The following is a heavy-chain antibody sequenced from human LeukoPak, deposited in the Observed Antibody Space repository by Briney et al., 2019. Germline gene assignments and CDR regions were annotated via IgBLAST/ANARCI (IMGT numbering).Heavy chain of an antibody. CDR2: VTGSDDTT. J-gene: IGHJ4*02. Sequence: GGSLRLSCAASGFTFSSDAMTWVRQAPGEGREWVSTVTGSDDTTYYADSVKGRFTISRDYSKNTVHLQLNNLRAEDTAMYYCAKGPQLYSGYHPDYWGQGTLVTVSS. CDR1: GFTFSSDA. CDR3: AKGPQLYSGYHPDY. V-gene: IGHV3-23*01. D-gene: IGHD5-12*01.